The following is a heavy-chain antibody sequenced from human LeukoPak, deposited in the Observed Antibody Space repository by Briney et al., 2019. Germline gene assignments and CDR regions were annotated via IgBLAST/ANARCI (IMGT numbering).Heavy chain of an antibody. V-gene: IGHV4-59*01. D-gene: IGHD3-10*01. J-gene: IGHJ4*02. CDR2: IYYSGST. CDR3: ARQAPTMVRGVVFDY. CDR1: GGSISSYY. Sequence: SETLSLTCTVSGGSISSYYWSWIRQPPGKGLEWIGYIYYSGSTNYNPSLKSRVTISVDTPKNQFSLKLSSVTAADTAVYYCARQAPTMVRGVVFDYWGQGTLVTVSS.